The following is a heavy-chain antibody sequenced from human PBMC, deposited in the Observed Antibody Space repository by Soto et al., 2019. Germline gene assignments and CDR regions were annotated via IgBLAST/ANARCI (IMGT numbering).Heavy chain of an antibody. J-gene: IGHJ4*02. CDR1: GDSIRSYL. D-gene: IGHD3-3*01. CDR2: IYSSGTT. CDR3: ASFYDFWTGFRGHFDF. Sequence: SETLSLTCTVSGDSIRSYLWSWLRQPPGKGLEWIGYIYSSGTTNYNPSLSSRVTISIDTSNNQFSMNLNSVTAADTAVYYCASFYDFWTGFRGHFDFWGQGTLVTVSS. V-gene: IGHV4-59*01.